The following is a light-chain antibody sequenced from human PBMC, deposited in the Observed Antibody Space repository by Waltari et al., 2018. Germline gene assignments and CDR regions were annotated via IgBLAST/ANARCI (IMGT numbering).Light chain of an antibody. CDR3: TSYAGSNTWGV. CDR1: SSDVGGYNY. CDR2: EVS. V-gene: IGLV2-8*01. Sequence: QSALTQPPSASGSPGQSVTISCTGTSSDVGGYNYVSWYQQHPGKAPKRMIYEVSKRPSWVPDRFSGSKSGNTASLTVSGLQTEDEADYYCTSYAGSNTWGVFGTGTKVTVL. J-gene: IGLJ1*01.